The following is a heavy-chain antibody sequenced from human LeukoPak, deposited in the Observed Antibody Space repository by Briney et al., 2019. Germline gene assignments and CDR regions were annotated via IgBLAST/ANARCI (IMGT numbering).Heavy chain of an antibody. J-gene: IGHJ4*02. D-gene: IGHD3-10*01. CDR3: AKDTTYYYGSGSYYRGLDY. V-gene: IGHV3-30*02. CDR1: GFTFSSYG. Sequence: GGSLRLSCAASGFTFSSYGMHWVRQAPGKGLEWVAFIRYDGSNKYYADSVKGRFTISRDNSKNTLYLQMNSLRAEDTAVYYCAKDTTYYYGSGSYYRGLDYWGQGTLVTVSS. CDR2: IRYDGSNK.